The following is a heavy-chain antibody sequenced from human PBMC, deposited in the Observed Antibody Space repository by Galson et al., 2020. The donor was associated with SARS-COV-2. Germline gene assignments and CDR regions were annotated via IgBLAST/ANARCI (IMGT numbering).Heavy chain of an antibody. CDR3: ALSTYENCFDP. V-gene: IGHV4-59*08. D-gene: IGHD3-22*01. CDR2: IYYSGST. J-gene: IGHJ5*02. CDR1: GGSISNYY. Sequence: SETLSLTCTVSGGSISNYYWSWIRQPPGKGLEWIGFIYYSGSTHYNPSLKSRVTISIDTSKNQFSLKLSSVTAADTAVYYCALSTYENCFDPWGQGTLVTVSS.